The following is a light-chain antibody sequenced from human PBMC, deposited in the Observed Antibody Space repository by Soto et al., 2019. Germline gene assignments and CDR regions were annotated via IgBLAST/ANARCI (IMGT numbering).Light chain of an antibody. J-gene: IGKJ4*01. CDR1: QSISSR. CDR2: DAS. V-gene: IGKV1-5*01. CDR3: QQYNSYSLT. Sequence: DIQMTQSPSTLSASVGDRVTITCRASQSISSRLAWYQQKPGKAPKILIYDASNLESGVPSRFSASGSGTEFTLTISSLQHDDFATYYCQQYNSYSLTFGGGNKVDIK.